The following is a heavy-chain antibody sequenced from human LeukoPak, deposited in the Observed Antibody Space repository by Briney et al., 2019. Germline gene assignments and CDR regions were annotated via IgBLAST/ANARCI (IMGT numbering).Heavy chain of an antibody. CDR3: ARDLRLWFGEFNFDY. D-gene: IGHD3-10*01. CDR1: GFTFSSYW. V-gene: IGHV3-7*01. Sequence: PGGSLRLSCAASGFTFSSYWMSWVRQAPGKGLEWVANIKQDGSEKYYVDSVKGRFTISRDNAKNSLYLQMNSLRAEDTAVYYCARDLRLWFGEFNFDYWGQGTLVTVSS. CDR2: IKQDGSEK. J-gene: IGHJ4*02.